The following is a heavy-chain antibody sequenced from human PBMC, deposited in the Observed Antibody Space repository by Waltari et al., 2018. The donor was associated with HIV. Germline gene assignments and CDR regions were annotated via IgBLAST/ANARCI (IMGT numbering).Heavy chain of an antibody. Sequence: QVQLQESGPGLVKPSQTLSLTCTVPGGSISSGYYYWRWIRQPAGKGLECIGRFYTSGGTNYNPSLKSRVTISVDTSKNQFSLKLSSVTAADTAVYYCARGYYYRMDVWGQGTTVTVSS. V-gene: IGHV4-61*02. J-gene: IGHJ6*02. CDR3: ARGYYYRMDV. D-gene: IGHD3-10*01. CDR1: GGSISSGYYY. CDR2: FYTSGGT.